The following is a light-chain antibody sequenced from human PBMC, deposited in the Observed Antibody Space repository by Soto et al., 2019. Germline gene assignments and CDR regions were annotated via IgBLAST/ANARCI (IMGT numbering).Light chain of an antibody. Sequence: NFMLTQPHSVSESPGKTVTISCTRSSGSIASNYVQWYQQRPGSAPTTVIYEDNQRPSGVPDRFSGSIDSSSNSASLVISGLKTEDEAVYYCQSYDSSNPWVFGGGTQLTV. CDR1: SGSIASNY. J-gene: IGLJ3*02. V-gene: IGLV6-57*04. CDR3: QSYDSSNPWV. CDR2: EDN.